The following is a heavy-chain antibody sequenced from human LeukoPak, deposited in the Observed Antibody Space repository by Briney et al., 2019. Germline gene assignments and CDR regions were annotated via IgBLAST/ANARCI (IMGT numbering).Heavy chain of an antibody. Sequence: SVKLSCKASGGTFSSYAISWVRQAPGQGLEWMGGFILIFGTANYAQKFQGRVTITADKSTSTDYMELSSLRSEDTAVYYCAREVAAGEDAFDIWGQGTMVTVSS. D-gene: IGHD6-13*01. CDR1: GGTFSSYA. V-gene: IGHV1-69*06. J-gene: IGHJ3*02. CDR3: AREVAAGEDAFDI. CDR2: FILIFGTA.